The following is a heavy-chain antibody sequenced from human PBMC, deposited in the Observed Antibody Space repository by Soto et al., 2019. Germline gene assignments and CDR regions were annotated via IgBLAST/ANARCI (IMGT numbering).Heavy chain of an antibody. Sequence: QVQLVESGGGVVQPGRSLRLSCAASGFTFSTYAMHWVRQAPGKGLEWVAVISYDGSNKYYADSVKGRFTISRDNSKNTLYLQMNSLRVEDTAVYYCAREAFKHALIYGMDVWGQGTTVTVSS. V-gene: IGHV3-30-3*01. J-gene: IGHJ6*02. CDR1: GFTFSTYA. CDR2: ISYDGSNK. CDR3: AREAFKHALIYGMDV. D-gene: IGHD3-16*01.